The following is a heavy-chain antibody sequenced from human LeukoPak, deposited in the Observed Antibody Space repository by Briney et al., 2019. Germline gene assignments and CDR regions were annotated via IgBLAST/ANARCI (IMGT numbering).Heavy chain of an antibody. J-gene: IGHJ4*02. CDR3: ARQNYYGSGSYYNSPFDY. CDR1: GYSFTSYW. Sequence: HGESLKISCKGSGYSFTSYWIGWVRQMPRKGLEWMGIIYPGDSDTRYSPSFQGQVTISADKSISTAYLQWSSLKASDTAMYYCARQNYYGSGSYYNSPFDYWGQGTLVTVSS. V-gene: IGHV5-51*01. D-gene: IGHD3-10*01. CDR2: IYPGDSDT.